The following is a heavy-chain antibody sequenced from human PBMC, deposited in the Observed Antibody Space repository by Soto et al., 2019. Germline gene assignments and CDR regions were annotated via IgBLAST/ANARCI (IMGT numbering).Heavy chain of an antibody. J-gene: IGHJ4*02. Sequence: QVQLVQSGAEVKKPGASVKVPCKASGNTFTTYYVHWVRQAPGQGLEWMGGINPRDGGTSYAQKFQGRVTRTRDTSTSTVYMELSSLRSEDTAMYYCARRGYCSGGSCPLGFDYWGQGTLVTVSS. V-gene: IGHV1-46*03. CDR1: GNTFTTYY. D-gene: IGHD2-15*01. CDR3: ARRGYCSGGSCPLGFDY. CDR2: INPRDGGT.